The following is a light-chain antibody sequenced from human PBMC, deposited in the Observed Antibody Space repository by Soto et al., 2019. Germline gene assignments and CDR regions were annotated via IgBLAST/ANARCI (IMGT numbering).Light chain of an antibody. Sequence: SYELTQPPSVSVAPGQTARIACGGNNIGSKSVHWYQHKPGQAPMLVVYGDSDRPSGIPERFSGSSSGNTATLTINRVEAGDEADYYIQVWDTASDHVVFGGGTKLTVL. CDR1: NIGSKS. J-gene: IGLJ2*01. V-gene: IGLV3-21*02. CDR2: GDS. CDR3: QVWDTASDHVV.